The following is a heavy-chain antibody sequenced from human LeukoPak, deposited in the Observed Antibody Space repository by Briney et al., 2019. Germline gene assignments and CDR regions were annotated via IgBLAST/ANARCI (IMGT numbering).Heavy chain of an antibody. D-gene: IGHD6-6*01. CDR2: ISGDGGST. J-gene: IGHJ4*02. CDR1: GFTSDDYA. V-gene: IGHV3-43*02. CDR3: AAFGGNKQVVGGFDY. Sequence: PGGSLRLSCAASGFTSDDYAMHWVRQAPGKGLEWVSLISGDGGSTYYADSVKGRFTISRDNSKNSLYLQMNSLRTEDTALYYCAAFGGNKQVVGGFDYWGQGTLVSVSS.